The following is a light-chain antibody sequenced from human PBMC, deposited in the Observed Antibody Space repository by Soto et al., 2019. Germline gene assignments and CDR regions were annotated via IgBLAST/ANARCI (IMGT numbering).Light chain of an antibody. J-gene: IGKJ1*01. CDR1: QHISRC. Sequence: IVWEKDPVTLSWSPGGRAILSCRASQHISRCLIWYQQKPGQAPRLLRYDVSNPATGIPARFSGSGSGTDFTLTISSLEPEDLAVYYCQQCSNLLRTFGQGTKVDIK. CDR3: QQCSNLLRT. CDR2: DVS. V-gene: IGKV3-11*01.